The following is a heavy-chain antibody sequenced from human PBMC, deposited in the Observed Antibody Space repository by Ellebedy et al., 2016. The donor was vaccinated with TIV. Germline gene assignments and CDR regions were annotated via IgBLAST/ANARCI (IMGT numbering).Heavy chain of an antibody. J-gene: IGHJ4*02. Sequence: AASVKVSCKASGYTFTSDLIHWVRQAPGQGLEWMGIINPSGGGTGYAQKFQGRVTMTRDTSASTVYMELSSLRSEDTAVYYCAREGGVYHFDYWGQGTLVTVSS. CDR3: AREGGVYHFDY. V-gene: IGHV1-46*01. D-gene: IGHD2-8*01. CDR2: INPSGGGT. CDR1: GYTFTSDL.